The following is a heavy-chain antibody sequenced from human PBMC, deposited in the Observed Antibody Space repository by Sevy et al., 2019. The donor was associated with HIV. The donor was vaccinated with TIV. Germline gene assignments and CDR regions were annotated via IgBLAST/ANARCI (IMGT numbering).Heavy chain of an antibody. D-gene: IGHD3-22*01. Sequence: ASVKVSCKASGYTFTSYAISWVRQAPGQGLEWMGWISAYNGNTNYAQKLQGRVTMTTDTSTSTAYMELRSLRSDDTAVYYCVVVIGGNLDYDYWGQGTLVTVSS. CDR2: ISAYNGNT. J-gene: IGHJ4*02. CDR3: VVVIGGNLDYDY. V-gene: IGHV1-18*01. CDR1: GYTFTSYA.